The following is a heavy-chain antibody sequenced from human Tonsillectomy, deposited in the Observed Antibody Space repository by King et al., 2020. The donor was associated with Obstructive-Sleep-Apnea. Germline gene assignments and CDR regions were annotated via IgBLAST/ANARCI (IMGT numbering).Heavy chain of an antibody. D-gene: IGHD3-10*01. V-gene: IGHV4-59*12. J-gene: IGHJ4*02. CDR1: GGSISTYY. CDR3: AREDYGSGSHDY. Sequence: VQLQESGPGLVKTSETLSLTCTVSGGSISTYYWSWIRQPPGKGLEWIGYIYYSGSTNYNPSLKSRVTISVDTSKSQFSLKLSSVTAADTAVYYCAREDYGSGSHDYWGQGTLVTVSS. CDR2: IYYSGST.